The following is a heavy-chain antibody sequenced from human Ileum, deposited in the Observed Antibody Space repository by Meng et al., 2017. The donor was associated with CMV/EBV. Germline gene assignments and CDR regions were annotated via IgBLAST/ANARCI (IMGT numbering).Heavy chain of an antibody. Sequence: ASVKVSCKTSGYTFTTYQMHWVRQAPGQGPEWMGILNPSNGLTNYAERFHGRLTITRNTSASTVYMELSSLRSEDTAVYYCVREESNDVLTGSYCFDPWGQGTLVTVSS. V-gene: IGHV1-46*01. D-gene: IGHD3-9*01. CDR2: LNPSNGLT. CDR3: VREESNDVLTGSYCFDP. CDR1: GYTFTTYQ. J-gene: IGHJ5*02.